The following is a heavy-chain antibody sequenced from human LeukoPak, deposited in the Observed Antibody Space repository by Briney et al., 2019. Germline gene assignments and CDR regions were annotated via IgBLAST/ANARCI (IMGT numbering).Heavy chain of an antibody. CDR3: ARDLGVLRYFDWLRDY. V-gene: IGHV1-18*01. J-gene: IGHJ4*02. Sequence: ASVKVSCKASGYTFTSYGISWVRQAPGQGLEWMGWISAYNGNTNYAQKLQGRVTMTTDTSTGTAYMELRSLRSDDTAVYYCARDLGVLRYFDWLRDYWGQGTLVTVSS. D-gene: IGHD3-9*01. CDR1: GYTFTSYG. CDR2: ISAYNGNT.